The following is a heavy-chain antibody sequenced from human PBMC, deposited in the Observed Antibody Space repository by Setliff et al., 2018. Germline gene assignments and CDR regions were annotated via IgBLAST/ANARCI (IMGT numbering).Heavy chain of an antibody. CDR2: ISAYNGDT. V-gene: IGHV1-18*01. J-gene: IGHJ4*02. Sequence: ASVKVSCKASGYTFTRYGTNWVRQAPGQGLEWVGWISAYNGDTNYAQKFQGRVTMTTDTSTSTAYMDLRSLASDDTAVYYCARCLPFLSGYDRGAFDNWGQGTLVTVSS. CDR1: GYTFTRYG. D-gene: IGHD5-12*01. CDR3: ARCLPFLSGYDRGAFDN.